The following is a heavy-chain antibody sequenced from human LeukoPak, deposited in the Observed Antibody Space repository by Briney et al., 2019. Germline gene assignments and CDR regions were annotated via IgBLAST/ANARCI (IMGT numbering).Heavy chain of an antibody. CDR2: IYTSGST. CDR3: ARGPQDIVVVPAAMPFDY. D-gene: IGHD2-2*01. CDR1: GGSISSYY. Sequence: VKPSETLSLTCTVSGGSISSYYWSWIRQPPGKGLEWIGYIYTSGSTNYNPSLKSRVTISVDTSKNQFSLKLSSVTAADTAVYYCARGPQDIVVVPAAMPFDYWGQGTLVTVSS. V-gene: IGHV4-4*09. J-gene: IGHJ4*02.